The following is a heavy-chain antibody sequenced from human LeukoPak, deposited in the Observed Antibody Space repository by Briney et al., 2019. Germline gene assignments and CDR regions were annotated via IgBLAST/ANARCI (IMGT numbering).Heavy chain of an antibody. CDR2: IYYSGST. D-gene: IGHD6-19*01. CDR3: ARTYSSDWYAIDY. J-gene: IGHJ4*02. CDR1: GGSISSYY. V-gene: IGHV4-39*01. Sequence: PSETLSLTCTVSGGSISSYYWGWIRQPPSKGLEWIGSIYYSGSTYYNPSLKSRATIFVDTSKNQFSLKLSSVTAADTAAYYCARTYSSDWYAIDYWGQGTLVTVSS.